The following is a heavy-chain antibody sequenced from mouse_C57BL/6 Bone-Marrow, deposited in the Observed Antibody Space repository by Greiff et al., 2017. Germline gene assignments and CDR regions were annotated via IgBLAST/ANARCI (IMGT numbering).Heavy chain of an antibody. V-gene: IGHV1-69*01. CDR1: GYTFTSYW. Sequence: VQLQQPGAELVMPGASVKLSCKASGYTFTSYWMHWVKQRPGPGLEWIGEIDPSASSTNYNQKFKGKSTLTVDKSSSTAYMPLSSLTSEVSAVYYVAEAGGCYGRNYAMDYWGQGTSVTVSS. CDR2: IDPSASST. D-gene: IGHD1-1*02. CDR3: AEAGGCYGRNYAMDY. J-gene: IGHJ4*01.